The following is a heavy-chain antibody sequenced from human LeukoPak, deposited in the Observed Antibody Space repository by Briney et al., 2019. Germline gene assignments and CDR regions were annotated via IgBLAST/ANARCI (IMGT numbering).Heavy chain of an antibody. Sequence: SETLSLTCTVSGGSISSSSYYWGWIRQPPGKGLEWIGSIYYSGGTYYNPSLKSRVTISVDTSKNQFSLKLSSVTAADTAVCYCARLRRYSSGWYPVDYWGQGTLVTVSS. V-gene: IGHV4-39*01. CDR2: IYYSGGT. CDR1: GGSISSSSYY. D-gene: IGHD6-19*01. J-gene: IGHJ4*02. CDR3: ARLRRYSSGWYPVDY.